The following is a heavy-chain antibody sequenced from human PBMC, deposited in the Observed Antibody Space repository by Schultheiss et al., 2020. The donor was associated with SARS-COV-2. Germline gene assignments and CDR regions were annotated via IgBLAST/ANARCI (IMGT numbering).Heavy chain of an antibody. D-gene: IGHD2-2*02. V-gene: IGHV1-46*01. J-gene: IGHJ5*02. CDR2: INPSGGST. Sequence: ASVKVSCKASGYTFTSYYMHWVRQAPGQGLEWMGIINPSGGSTSYAQKFQGRVTMTRDTSTSTVYMELSSLRSEDTAVYYCARDCSSTSCYTRRLNNWFDPWGQGTLVTVSS. CDR3: ARDCSSTSCYTRRLNNWFDP. CDR1: GYTFTSYY.